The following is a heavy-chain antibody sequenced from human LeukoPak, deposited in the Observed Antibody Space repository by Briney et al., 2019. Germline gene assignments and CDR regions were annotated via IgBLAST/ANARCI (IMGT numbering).Heavy chain of an antibody. CDR1: GFTFSSYW. CDR3: AKEGAVDSSWYNWFDP. J-gene: IGHJ5*02. Sequence: GGSLRLSCAASGFTFSSYWMSWVRQAPGKGLEWVANIKQDGSEKYYADSVKGRFTISRDNSKNTLYLQMNSLRAEDTAVYYCAKEGAVDSSWYNWFDPWGQGTLVTVSS. V-gene: IGHV3-7*01. D-gene: IGHD6-13*01. CDR2: IKQDGSEK.